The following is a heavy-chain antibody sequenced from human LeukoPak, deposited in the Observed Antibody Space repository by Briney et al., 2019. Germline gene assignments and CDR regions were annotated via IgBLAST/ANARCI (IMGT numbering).Heavy chain of an antibody. J-gene: IGHJ3*02. CDR3: ARGDGDGPARRAFDI. D-gene: IGHD7-27*01. V-gene: IGHV1-2*02. Sequence: ASVKVSCKASGYTFTGYYMHWVRQAPGQGLEWMGWINPTSGDTNYLRKFQGRVIMTRDTSISTAYMELSRVRSDDTAVHYCARGDGDGPARRAFDIWGQGTMVTVSS. CDR2: INPTSGDT. CDR1: GYTFTGYY.